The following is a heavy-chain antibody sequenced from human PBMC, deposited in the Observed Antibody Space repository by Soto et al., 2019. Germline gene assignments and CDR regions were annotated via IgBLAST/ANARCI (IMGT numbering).Heavy chain of an antibody. CDR1: GFTFTSDS. D-gene: IGHD6-19*01. Sequence: EVQLVESGGGLVKPGVSVRLSCEASGFTFTSDSMTWVRHAPGKGLEWVSSISSHGRDIFYADSVKGRFTISRDNAKDSMHLQMNSLTGEDSAVYYCARGAALAGKLDLWGQGTLVTVSS. CDR2: ISSHGRDI. CDR3: ARGAALAGKLDL. J-gene: IGHJ4*02. V-gene: IGHV3-21*06.